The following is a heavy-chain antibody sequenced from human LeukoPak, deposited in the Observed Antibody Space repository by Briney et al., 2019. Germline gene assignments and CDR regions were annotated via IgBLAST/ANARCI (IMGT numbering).Heavy chain of an antibody. CDR3: VRRRCDGHDSHDF. CDR1: GFTFTSYW. V-gene: IGHV3-7*01. CDR2: INKDGSEQ. D-gene: IGHD5-24*01. Sequence: TGGSLRLSCTASGFTFTSYWMTWVRQSPGKGLEWVANINKDGSEQNYVDSVKGRFTLSRDNAKNTLHPQLNSLRVEDTAVYYLVRRRCDGHDSHDFWGQGTLVTVSS. J-gene: IGHJ4*02.